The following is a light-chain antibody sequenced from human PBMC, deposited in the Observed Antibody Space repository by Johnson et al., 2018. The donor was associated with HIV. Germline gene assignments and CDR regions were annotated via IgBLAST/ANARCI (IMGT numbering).Light chain of an antibody. Sequence: QSVLTQPPSASAAPGQKVTISCSGSSSNIGNNYVSWFQKLPETAPKLLIYDNNKRPSGIPARFYGSKSGTSATLGSTGLQTGDEADYYCETWDNSLIAYVFGTGTKVTVL. J-gene: IGLJ1*01. CDR1: SSNIGNNY. V-gene: IGLV1-51*02. CDR3: ETWDNSLIAYV. CDR2: DNN.